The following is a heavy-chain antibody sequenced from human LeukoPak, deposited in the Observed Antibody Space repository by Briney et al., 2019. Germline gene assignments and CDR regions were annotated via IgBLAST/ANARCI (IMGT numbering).Heavy chain of an antibody. J-gene: IGHJ5*02. V-gene: IGHV4-61*02. CDR2: IYPSGST. CDR1: GGSISSGCYY. Sequence: PSQTLSLTCTVSGGSISSGCYYWSWIRQPARKGLEWIGRIYPSGSTNYNPSLKSRVTISLDRSKNQFSLMLRSVTAADTAVYSCARAVGSSESNWFDPWGQGTQATVSS. D-gene: IGHD1-26*01. CDR3: ARAVGSSESNWFDP.